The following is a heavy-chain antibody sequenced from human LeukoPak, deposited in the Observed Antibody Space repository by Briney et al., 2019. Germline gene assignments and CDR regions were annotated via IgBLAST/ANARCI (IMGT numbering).Heavy chain of an antibody. Sequence: PGGSLTLSCXXSGFSFSSYAMSWVRQAPGKGLEWVSSISGSGDNTYYAESVKGRFTISRDNSKNTLFLQMNSLRAEDTAVFYCAKRSGYTTGWFFDFWGQGTLVTVSS. CDR3: AKRSGYTTGWFFDF. CDR2: ISGSGDNT. D-gene: IGHD6-19*01. J-gene: IGHJ4*02. V-gene: IGHV3-23*01. CDR1: GFSFSSYA.